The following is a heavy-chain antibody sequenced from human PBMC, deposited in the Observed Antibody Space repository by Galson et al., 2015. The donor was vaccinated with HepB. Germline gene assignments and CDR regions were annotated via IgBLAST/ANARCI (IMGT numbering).Heavy chain of an antibody. D-gene: IGHD3-10*01. CDR2: IIPXLGIA. CDR1: XGTFSSYA. J-gene: IGHJ4*01. CDR3: ASXXXGIXXXRGXXLFYY. Sequence: SVKXXXKAXXGTFSSYAISWVXXXPGQGLEWMGRIIPXLGIANYAQKFQGRVTITADKSTSTAYMELSXLRSEDTAXXYCASXXXGIXXXRGXXLFYYWG. V-gene: IGHV1-69*04.